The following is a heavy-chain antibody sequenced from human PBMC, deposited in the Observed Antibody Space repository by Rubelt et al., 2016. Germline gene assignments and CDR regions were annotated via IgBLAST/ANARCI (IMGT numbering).Heavy chain of an antibody. CDR2: ISLDGSNT. CDR3: ARGSNKHIVATIGNY. Sequence: ESGGGVVQPGRSLRLSCAASGFTFSDYVVHWVRQAPGKGLEWVAVISLDGSNTYYTDSVKGRFTISRDNSKNTLYLQMNSLRTEDTAVYYWARGSNKHIVATIGNYWGQGTLVTVSS. CDR1: GFTFSDYV. J-gene: IGHJ4*02. D-gene: IGHD5-12*01. V-gene: IGHV3-30-3*01.